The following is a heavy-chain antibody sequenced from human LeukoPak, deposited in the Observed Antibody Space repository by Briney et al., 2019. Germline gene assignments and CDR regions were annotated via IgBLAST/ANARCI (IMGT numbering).Heavy chain of an antibody. CDR1: GFTFSSYW. Sequence: GGSLRLSCAASGFTFSSYWMSWVRQAPGKGLEWVANIKQDGSEKYYVDSVKGRFTISRDNAKNSLYLQMNSLRAEDTALYYCAKDRFSGYDRDWYFDLWGRGTLVTVSS. V-gene: IGHV3-7*03. CDR2: IKQDGSEK. CDR3: AKDRFSGYDRDWYFDL. D-gene: IGHD5-12*01. J-gene: IGHJ2*01.